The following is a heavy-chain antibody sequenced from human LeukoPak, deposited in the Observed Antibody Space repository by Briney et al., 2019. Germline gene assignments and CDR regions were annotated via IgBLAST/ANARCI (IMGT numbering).Heavy chain of an antibody. V-gene: IGHV1-2*02. CDR1: GYTFTAYA. D-gene: IGHD5-24*01. CDR2: ITPSDGA. J-gene: IGHJ4*02. CDR3: AGDRYGDGFAHFDY. Sequence: ASVKVSCKSSGYTFTAYAMHWVRQAPGQGLEWMGWITPSDGANYAQKFQGRVSMTSDTSMSTAYMDLNRLTSDDTAVYFCAGDRYGDGFAHFDYWGQGTLVTVSS.